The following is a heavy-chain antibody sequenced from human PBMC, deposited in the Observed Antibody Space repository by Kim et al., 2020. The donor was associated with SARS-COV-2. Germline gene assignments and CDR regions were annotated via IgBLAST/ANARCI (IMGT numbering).Heavy chain of an antibody. Sequence: GGSLRLSCVASGFTFGSYTMAWVRQAPGRGLEWVSTISSSSSYIHYSDSLRGRFTVSRDNAQNSLHLRMDSLRVDDTAVYYCARGLVGSTAGDFAYWGQGAIVTVSS. CDR3: ARGLVGSTAGDFAY. D-gene: IGHD1-26*01. CDR2: ISSSSSYI. CDR1: GFTFGSYT. J-gene: IGHJ4*02. V-gene: IGHV3-21*04.